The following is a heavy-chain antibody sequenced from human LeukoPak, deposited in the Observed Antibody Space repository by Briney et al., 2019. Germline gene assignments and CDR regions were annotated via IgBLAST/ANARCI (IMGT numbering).Heavy chain of an antibody. CDR3: ARDYRLAGYSSSWYTLGY. Sequence: ASVKVSCKASGYTFTGYYMHWVRQAPGQGLEWMGWINPNSGGTNYAQKFQGRVTMTTDTSTSTAYMELRSLRSDDTAVYYCARDYRLAGYSSSWYTLGYWGQGTLVTVSS. D-gene: IGHD6-13*01. V-gene: IGHV1-2*02. J-gene: IGHJ4*02. CDR2: INPNSGGT. CDR1: GYTFTGYY.